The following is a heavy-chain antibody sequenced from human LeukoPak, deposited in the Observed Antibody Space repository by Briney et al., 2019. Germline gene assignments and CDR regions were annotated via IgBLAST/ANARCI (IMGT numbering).Heavy chain of an antibody. CDR3: ARDRYYYGSGSYGYYYFDY. V-gene: IGHV1-18*04. CDR1: GYTFTSYY. D-gene: IGHD3-10*01. CDR2: ISAYNGNT. J-gene: IGHJ4*02. Sequence: GASVKVSCKASGYTFTSYYMHWVRQAPGQGLEWMGWISAYNGNTNYAQKLQGRVTMTTDTSTSTAYMELRSLRSDDTAVYYCARDRYYYGSGSYGYYYFDYWGQGTLVTVSS.